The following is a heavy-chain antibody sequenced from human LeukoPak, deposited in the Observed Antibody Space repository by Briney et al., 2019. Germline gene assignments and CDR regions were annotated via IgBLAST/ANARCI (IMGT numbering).Heavy chain of an antibody. D-gene: IGHD5-18*01. J-gene: IGHJ4*02. CDR3: ARGPRDTAMAYFDY. CDR1: GGSISSSNW. Sequence: PSETLSLTCAVSGGSISSSNWWSWVRQPPGKGLEWIGEIYHSGSTNYNPSLKSRVTISVDKSKNQFSLKLSSVTAADTAVYYCARGPRDTAMAYFDYWGQGTLVTVSS. CDR2: IYHSGST. V-gene: IGHV4-4*02.